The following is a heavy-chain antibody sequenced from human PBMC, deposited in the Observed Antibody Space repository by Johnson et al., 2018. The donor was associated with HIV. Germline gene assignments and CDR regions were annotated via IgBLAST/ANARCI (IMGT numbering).Heavy chain of an antibody. CDR2: ISGNGVST. D-gene: IGHD6-25*01. V-gene: IGHV3-23*04. J-gene: IGHJ3*02. CDR3: AKTCNAGYSGGSGGFDI. Sequence: VQLVESGGGLVQPGGSLRLSCAASGFTFSSYAMSWVRQAPGKGLEWVSAISGNGVSTYYADSVRGRFTISRDNSKNTLYLQMNSLRAEATALYYCAKTCNAGYSGGSGGFDIWGQGTMVTVSS. CDR1: GFTFSSYA.